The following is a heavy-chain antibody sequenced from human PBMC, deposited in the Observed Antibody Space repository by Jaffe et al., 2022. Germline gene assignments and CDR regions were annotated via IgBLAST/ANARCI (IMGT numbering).Heavy chain of an antibody. V-gene: IGHV1-69*08. Sequence: QVQLVQSGAEVKKPGSSVKVSCKASGGTFSSYTISWVRQAPGQGLEWMGRIIPILGIANYAQKFQGRVTITADKSTSTAYMELSSLRSEDTAVYYCARDPPIVGFFPGASTTDAFDIWGQGTMVTVSS. CDR3: ARDPPIVGFFPGASTTDAFDI. CDR2: IIPILGIA. D-gene: IGHD1-26*01. CDR1: GGTFSSYT. J-gene: IGHJ3*02.